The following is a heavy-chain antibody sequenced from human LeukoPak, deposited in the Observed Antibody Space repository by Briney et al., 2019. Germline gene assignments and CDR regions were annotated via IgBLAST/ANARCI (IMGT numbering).Heavy chain of an antibody. CDR2: IKQDGSEK. D-gene: IGHD6-13*01. CDR1: GFTFSSNW. CDR3: ARDQPQYSSSWYEDTTDAFDI. J-gene: IGHJ3*02. Sequence: PGGSLRLSCAASGFTFSSNWMSWVRQAPGKGLEWVANIKQDGSEKYYVDSVKGRFTISRDNAKNSLYLQMNSLRAEDTAVYYCARDQPQYSSSWYEDTTDAFDIWGQGTMVTVSS. V-gene: IGHV3-7*01.